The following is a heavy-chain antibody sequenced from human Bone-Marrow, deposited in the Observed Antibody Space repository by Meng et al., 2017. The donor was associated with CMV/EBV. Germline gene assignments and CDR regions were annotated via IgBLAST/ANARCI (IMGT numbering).Heavy chain of an antibody. CDR1: GFTFSSYW. CDR2: IRYDGSNK. Sequence: GGSLRLSCASSGFTFSSYWMTWVRRAPGKGLEWVAFIRYDGSNKYYADSVKGRFTISRDNSKNTLYLQMNSLRAEDTAVYYCAKGHLRSGYSFYYYYGMDVWGQGTTVTVSS. D-gene: IGHD3-3*02. J-gene: IGHJ6*02. V-gene: IGHV3-30*02. CDR3: AKGHLRSGYSFYYYYGMDV.